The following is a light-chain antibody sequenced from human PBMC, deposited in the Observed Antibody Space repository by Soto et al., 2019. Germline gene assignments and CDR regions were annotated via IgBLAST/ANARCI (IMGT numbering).Light chain of an antibody. Sequence: EIVLTQSPGTLSLSPGERATLSCRASQSVSSSYLAWYQQKPGQAPRLLIYGASSRATGIPARFSGSGSGTDFTLTISRLETEDFAVYYCQQYGSSPGAFGQGTKVEIK. J-gene: IGKJ1*01. CDR1: QSVSSSY. V-gene: IGKV3-20*01. CDR2: GAS. CDR3: QQYGSSPGA.